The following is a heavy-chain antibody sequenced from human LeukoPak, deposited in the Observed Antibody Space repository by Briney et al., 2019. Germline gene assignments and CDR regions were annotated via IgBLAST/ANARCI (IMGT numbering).Heavy chain of an antibody. CDR3: AREGVSMIRGIIFNYYGMDV. D-gene: IGHD3-10*01. J-gene: IGHJ6*02. CDR2: TYYKSKWYD. Sequence: SQTLSLTCVISGDSVSSNNAAWNWIRQSPSRGLEWLGRTYYKSKWYDDYAVSVKSRITIKPDTSRNQFSLQLKSVTPEDTAVYYCAREGVSMIRGIIFNYYGMDVWGQGTAVSLSS. CDR1: GDSVSSNNAA. V-gene: IGHV6-1*01.